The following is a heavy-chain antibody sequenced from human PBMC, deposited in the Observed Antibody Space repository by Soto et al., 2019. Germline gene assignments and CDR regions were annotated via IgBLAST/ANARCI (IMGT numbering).Heavy chain of an antibody. J-gene: IGHJ6*02. CDR3: ARDRGYCSSTSCYTRPNHHPRYYYYYYGMDV. V-gene: IGHV4-59*01. CDR2: IYYSGST. Sequence: KTSETLSLTCTVSGGSISSYYWSWIRQPPGKGLEWIGYIYYSGSTNYNPSLKSRVTISVDTPKNQFSLKLSSVTAADTAVYYCARDRGYCSSTSCYTRPNHHPRYYYYYYGMDVWGQGTTVTVSS. CDR1: GGSISSYY. D-gene: IGHD2-2*02.